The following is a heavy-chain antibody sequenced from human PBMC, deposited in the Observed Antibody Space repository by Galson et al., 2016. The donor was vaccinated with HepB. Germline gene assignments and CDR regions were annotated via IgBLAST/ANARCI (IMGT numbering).Heavy chain of an antibody. Sequence: SLRLSCAASGFTFSDYGMHWVRQAPGKGLEWLSFISRSSSDILYADSVKGRFTISRDNAKNALYLQMNSLRAEETAVYHCARDGYWTFDYWGQGILVTVSS. CDR3: ARDGYWTFDY. CDR1: GFTFSDYG. J-gene: IGHJ4*02. D-gene: IGHD5-12*01. CDR2: ISRSSSDI. V-gene: IGHV3-21*01.